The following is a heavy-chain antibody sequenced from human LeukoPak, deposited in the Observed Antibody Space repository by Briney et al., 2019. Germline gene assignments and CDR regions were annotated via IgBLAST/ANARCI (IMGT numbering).Heavy chain of an antibody. CDR1: GYSFTSYW. J-gene: IGHJ6*03. V-gene: IGHV5-51*01. D-gene: IGHD3-10*01. Sequence: GESLKISCKGSGYSFTSYWIGWVRQMPGKGLKWMGIIYPGDSDARYSPSFQGQVTISADKSISTAYLQWSSLKASDTAMYYCARHGSGSYYKVYYYMDVWGKGTTVTVSS. CDR2: IYPGDSDA. CDR3: ARHGSGSYYKVYYYMDV.